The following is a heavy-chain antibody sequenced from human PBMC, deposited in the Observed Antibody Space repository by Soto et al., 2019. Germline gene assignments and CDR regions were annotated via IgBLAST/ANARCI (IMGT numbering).Heavy chain of an antibody. J-gene: IGHJ3*01. D-gene: IGHD3-3*01. CDR3: ARHQTDSWSGYWGPPFDV. Sequence: QLKLQVSGPGPVKPSETLSLTCSVSNFSISSSNYYWGWIRQPPGRGLEWIGTIYFSGTTYYNPSLKSRVTISVDTSKNQFSLKLTSVTAADTAIYYCARHQTDSWSGYWGPPFDVWGQGTMITVSS. CDR2: IYFSGTT. CDR1: NFSISSSNYY. V-gene: IGHV4-39*01.